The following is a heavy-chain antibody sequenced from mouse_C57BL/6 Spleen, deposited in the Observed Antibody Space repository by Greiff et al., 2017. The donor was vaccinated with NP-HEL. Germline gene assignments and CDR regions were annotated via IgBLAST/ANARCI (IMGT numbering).Heavy chain of an antibody. V-gene: IGHV5-4*03. CDR1: GFTFSSYA. D-gene: IGHD2-4*01. J-gene: IGHJ1*03. CDR3: ARGYEYDWYVDV. Sequence: EVMLVESGGGLVKPGGSLKLSCAASGFTFSSYAMSWVRQTPEKRLEWVATISDGGSYTYYPDNVKGRFTISRDNAKNNLYLQMSHLKSEDTAMYYCARGYEYDWYVDVWGTGTTVTVSS. CDR2: ISDGGSYT.